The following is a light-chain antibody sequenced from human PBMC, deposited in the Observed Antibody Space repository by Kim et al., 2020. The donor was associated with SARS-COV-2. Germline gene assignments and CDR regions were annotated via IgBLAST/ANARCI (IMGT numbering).Light chain of an antibody. Sequence: ATINCKSSQSVLYSSNNKNYLAWYQQKPGQPPKLLIYWASTRESGVPDRFSGSRSGTDFTLTISSLQAEDVAVYYCQQYYSTPRTFGQGTKVDIK. CDR2: WAS. CDR3: QQYYSTPRT. CDR1: QSVLYSSNNKNY. J-gene: IGKJ1*01. V-gene: IGKV4-1*01.